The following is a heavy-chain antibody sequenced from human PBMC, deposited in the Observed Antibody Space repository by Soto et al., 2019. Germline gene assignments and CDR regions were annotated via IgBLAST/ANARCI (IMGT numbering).Heavy chain of an antibody. CDR2: INHSGST. Sequence: SETLSLTCAVYGGSFSGYYLTWIRQPPGTGLEWIGEINHSGSTNYNPSLKSRVTISVDTSKNQFSLKLTSVTAADTAVYYCARDKITGLFDYWGQGTLATVSS. CDR3: ARDKITGLFDY. D-gene: IGHD2-8*02. CDR1: GGSFSGYY. V-gene: IGHV4-34*01. J-gene: IGHJ4*02.